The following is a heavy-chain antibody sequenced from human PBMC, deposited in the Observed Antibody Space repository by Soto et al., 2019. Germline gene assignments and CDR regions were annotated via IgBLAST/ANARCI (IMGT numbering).Heavy chain of an antibody. CDR3: AKGDLTIFGVVIIGYYGMDV. V-gene: IGHV3-23*01. CDR1: GFTFSSYA. CDR2: ISGSGGST. Sequence: GGSLRLSCAASGFTFSSYAMSWVRQAPGKGLEWVSAISGSGGSTYYADSVKGRFTISRDNSKNTLYLQMNSLRAEDTAVYYCAKGDLTIFGVVIIGYYGMDVWGQGTTVTVSS. D-gene: IGHD3-3*01. J-gene: IGHJ6*02.